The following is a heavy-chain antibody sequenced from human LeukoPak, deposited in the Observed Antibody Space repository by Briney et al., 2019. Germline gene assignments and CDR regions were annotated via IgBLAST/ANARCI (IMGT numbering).Heavy chain of an antibody. J-gene: IGHJ4*02. CDR3: ASHFSGSYYLSGGSRETDY. D-gene: IGHD3-10*01. V-gene: IGHV3-23*01. Sequence: PGGSLRLSCAASGFTFSSYAMNWVRQAPGKGLEWVSAISGSGGSTYYADSVKGRFTISRDNSKNTLYLQMNSLRAEDTAVYYCASHFSGSYYLSGGSRETDYWGQGTLVTVSS. CDR2: ISGSGGST. CDR1: GFTFSSYA.